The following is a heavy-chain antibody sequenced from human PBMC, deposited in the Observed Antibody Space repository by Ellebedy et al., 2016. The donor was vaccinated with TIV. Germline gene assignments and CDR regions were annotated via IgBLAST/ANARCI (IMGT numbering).Heavy chain of an antibody. D-gene: IGHD3-3*01. Sequence: SETLSLXXTVSGGSISSYYWSWIRQPPGKGLEWIGNIYYSGSTNYNPSLKSRVTISVDTSKNQFSLKLSSVTAADTAVYYCARGDYDSPVDYWGQGTLVTVSS. CDR3: ARGDYDSPVDY. V-gene: IGHV4-59*13. CDR2: IYYSGST. CDR1: GGSISSYY. J-gene: IGHJ4*02.